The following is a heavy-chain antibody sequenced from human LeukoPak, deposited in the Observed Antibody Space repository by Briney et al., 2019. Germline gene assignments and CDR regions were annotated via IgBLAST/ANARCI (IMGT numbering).Heavy chain of an antibody. CDR3: ARVTMVRGVPFDY. Sequence: PSETLSLTCTVSGGSISSSIYYWGWIRQPPGKGLEWIGSIYYSGSTYYNPSLKSRVTISVDTSKNQFSLKLSSVTAADTAVYYCARVTMVRGVPFDYWGQGTLVTVSS. D-gene: IGHD3-10*01. CDR1: GGSISSSIYY. V-gene: IGHV4-39*01. J-gene: IGHJ4*02. CDR2: IYYSGST.